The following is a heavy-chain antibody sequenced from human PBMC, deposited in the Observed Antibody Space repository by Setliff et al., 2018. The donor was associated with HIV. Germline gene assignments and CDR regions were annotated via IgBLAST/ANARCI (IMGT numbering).Heavy chain of an antibody. CDR3: ARVPGHGGIAAAGYFDY. Sequence: SETLSLTCAVYGGSFSGYYWSWIRQPPGKGLEWIGEINHSGSTNYNPSLKSRVTISVDTSKNQFSLKLSSVTAADTAVYYCARVPGHGGIAAAGYFDYWGQGTLVTVSS. J-gene: IGHJ4*02. CDR1: GGSFSGYY. V-gene: IGHV4-34*01. D-gene: IGHD6-13*01. CDR2: INHSGST.